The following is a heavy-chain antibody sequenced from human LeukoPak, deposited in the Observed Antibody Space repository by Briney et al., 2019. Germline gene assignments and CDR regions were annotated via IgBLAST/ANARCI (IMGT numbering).Heavy chain of an antibody. CDR2: IYYSGST. D-gene: IGHD3-10*01. CDR3: ARQGSGQTYYFDY. Sequence: SETLSLTCTVSGGSISSSSYYWGWIRQPPGKGLEWIGSIYYSGSTYYNPSLKSRVTISVDTSKNQFSLKLSSVTAADTAVYYCARQGSGQTYYFDYWGQGTLVTVSS. J-gene: IGHJ4*02. V-gene: IGHV4-39*01. CDR1: GGSISSSSYY.